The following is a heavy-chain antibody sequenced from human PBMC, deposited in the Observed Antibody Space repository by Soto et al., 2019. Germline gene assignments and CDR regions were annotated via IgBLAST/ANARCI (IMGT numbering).Heavy chain of an antibody. D-gene: IGHD3-16*01. CDR1: GYSFTNND. V-gene: IGHV1-8*01. Sequence: ASVKVSCKASGYSFTNNDVSWVRQATGQGLEWMGWMNPGSGETGYAQKFQGRVTMTRDISIATAYLELSSLRSDDTAIYYCARMATFGSLNWFDPWGQGTLGTVSS. CDR2: MNPGSGET. J-gene: IGHJ5*02. CDR3: ARMATFGSLNWFDP.